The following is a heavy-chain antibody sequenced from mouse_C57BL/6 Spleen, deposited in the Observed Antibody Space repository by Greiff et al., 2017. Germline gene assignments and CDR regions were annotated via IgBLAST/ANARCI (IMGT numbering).Heavy chain of an antibody. Sequence: VQLQQSGPELVKPGASVKISCKASGYAFSSSWMNWVKQRPGTGLAWIGRIYPGDGDTNYNGKFKGKATLTADKSSSTAYMQLISLASDDSAVYFCARGEAVGSRGYFDYWGQGTTLTVSS. CDR3: ARGEAVGSRGYFDY. CDR2: IYPGDGDT. D-gene: IGHD1-1*01. J-gene: IGHJ2*01. V-gene: IGHV1-82*01. CDR1: GYAFSSSW.